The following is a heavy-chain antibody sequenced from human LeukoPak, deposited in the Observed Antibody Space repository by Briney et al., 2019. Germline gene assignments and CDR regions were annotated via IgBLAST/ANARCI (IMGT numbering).Heavy chain of an antibody. D-gene: IGHD3-10*01. V-gene: IGHV4-34*01. J-gene: IGHJ4*02. CDR1: GGSFSGYY. Sequence: PSETLSLTCAVYGGSFSGYYWSWIRQPPRTGLEWIGEINHSGSTNYNPSLKSRVTISVDTSKNQFSLKLSSVTAADTAVYYCARGNRRYYYGSGSYYPYYFDYWGQGTLVTVSS. CDR3: ARGNRRYYYGSGSYYPYYFDY. CDR2: INHSGST.